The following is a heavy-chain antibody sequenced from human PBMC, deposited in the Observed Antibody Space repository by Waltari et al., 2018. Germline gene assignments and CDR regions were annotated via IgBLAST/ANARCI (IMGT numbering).Heavy chain of an antibody. Sequence: QITLKESGPTLVKPTQTLTLTCTFSGFSLSTSGVGVGCIRQPPGKALEWLAIIYWNDDKRYSPSLKSRLTITKDTSKNQVVLTMTNMDPVDTATYYCAHSLGSLGGIATLNWFDPWGQGTLVTVSS. J-gene: IGHJ5*02. D-gene: IGHD6-13*01. CDR2: IYWNDDK. CDR1: GFSLSTSGVG. V-gene: IGHV2-5*01. CDR3: AHSLGSLGGIATLNWFDP.